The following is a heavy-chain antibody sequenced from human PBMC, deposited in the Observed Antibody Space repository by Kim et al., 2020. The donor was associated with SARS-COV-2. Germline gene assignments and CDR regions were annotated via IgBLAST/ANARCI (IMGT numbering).Heavy chain of an antibody. Sequence: SETLSLTCTVSGGSINNGDYYWSWIRQPPGKGLEWIGFIYYSGSTYYNPSLKSRITISEGTSKNQFSLKLRSVTAADTAVYYCARAKGTFFEDSGDYHTYWGQGTLVTVSS. V-gene: IGHV4-30-4*01. CDR1: GGSINNGDYY. J-gene: IGHJ4*02. CDR3: ARAKGTFFEDSGDYHTY. D-gene: IGHD6-19*01. CDR2: IYYSGST.